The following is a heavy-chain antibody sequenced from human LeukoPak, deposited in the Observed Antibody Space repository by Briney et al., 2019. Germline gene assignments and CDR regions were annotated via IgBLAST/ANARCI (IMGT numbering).Heavy chain of an antibody. CDR2: IYYSGST. CDR1: GGSISSGDYH. Sequence: SETLSLTCTVSGGSISSGDYHWSWIRQSPGKGLEWIGYIYYSGSTYYNPSLKSRITISVDTSKNQFSLKLSSVTAADTAVYYCARVAEYGDIWGQGTMVTVSS. J-gene: IGHJ3*02. D-gene: IGHD2/OR15-2a*01. V-gene: IGHV4-30-4*01. CDR3: ARVAEYGDI.